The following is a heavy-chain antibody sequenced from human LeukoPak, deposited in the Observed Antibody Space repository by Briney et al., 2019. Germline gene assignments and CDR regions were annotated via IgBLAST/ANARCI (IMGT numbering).Heavy chain of an antibody. CDR1: GFTFNNYG. CDR3: AKDRETTASGIFDY. J-gene: IGHJ4*02. CDR2: ISDDRRHK. D-gene: IGHD6-13*01. Sequence: AGGSLRLSCAASGFTFNNYGIHYVRHAPGKGLEWVAVISDDRRHKNYADSVKGRFPISRTNSNNTLYLQMNSLRVENTGVYYCAKDRETTASGIFDYGGEGSLLTLPS. V-gene: IGHV3-30*18.